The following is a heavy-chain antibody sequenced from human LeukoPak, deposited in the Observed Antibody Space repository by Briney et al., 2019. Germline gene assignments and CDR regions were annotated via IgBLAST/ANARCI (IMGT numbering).Heavy chain of an antibody. CDR1: GFSFSDTY. CDR2: IKNKADRGEI. Sequence: PGGSLRLSCAASGFSFSDTYINWVRQIPGTGLEWVGLIKNKADRGEIEYAAPVKDRFIISRDDSKNTVYLQMSSLKTEDTAVYYCTTESSGSLPYWGQGTLVTVSS. CDR3: TTESSGSLPY. J-gene: IGHJ4*02. D-gene: IGHD1-26*01. V-gene: IGHV3-15*07.